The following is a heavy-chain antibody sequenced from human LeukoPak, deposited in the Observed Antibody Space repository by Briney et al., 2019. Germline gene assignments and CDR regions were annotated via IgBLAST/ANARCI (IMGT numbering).Heavy chain of an antibody. V-gene: IGHV4-39*01. CDR2: IYYSGTT. D-gene: IGHD2-2*01. CDR1: GGSISSSSYF. Sequence: PSETLSLTCTVSGGSISSSSYFWGWIRQPPGKGLEWPGIIYYSGTTYYNPSLKSRVTISVDTSKNQFSLKLSSVTAADTAVYYCARRGLYGSSPFDPWGQGTLVTVSS. CDR3: ARRGLYGSSPFDP. J-gene: IGHJ5*02.